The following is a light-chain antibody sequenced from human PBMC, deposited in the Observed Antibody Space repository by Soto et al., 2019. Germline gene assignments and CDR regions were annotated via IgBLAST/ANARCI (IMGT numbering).Light chain of an antibody. CDR2: AAS. CDR1: QSVTSRN. V-gene: IGKV3-20*01. CDR3: QQYGSSPFT. Sequence: EIVLTQSPGTLSLSPGERATLSCRASQSVTSRNLAWYQQKPGQAPRLLIYAASSGATGIPDRFSGSGSGTDFTLTISRLEPEDFALYYCQQYGSSPFTFGPGTKVDIK. J-gene: IGKJ3*01.